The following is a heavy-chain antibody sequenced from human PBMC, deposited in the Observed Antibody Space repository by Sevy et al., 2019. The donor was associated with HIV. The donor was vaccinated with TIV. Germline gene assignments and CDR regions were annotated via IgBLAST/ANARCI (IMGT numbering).Heavy chain of an antibody. D-gene: IGHD2-2*02. V-gene: IGHV3-7*01. CDR1: GFTFSSYW. Sequence: GSLRLSCAASGFTFSSYWMSWVRQAPGKGLEWVANIKQDGSEKYYVDSVKGRFTISRDNAKNSLYLQMNSLRAEDTAVYYCARVPAAILSRYYYGMDVWGQGTTVTVSS. CDR3: ARVPAAILSRYYYGMDV. J-gene: IGHJ6*02. CDR2: IKQDGSEK.